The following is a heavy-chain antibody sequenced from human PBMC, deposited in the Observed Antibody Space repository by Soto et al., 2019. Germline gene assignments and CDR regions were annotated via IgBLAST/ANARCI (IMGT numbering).Heavy chain of an antibody. J-gene: IGHJ6*04. D-gene: IGHD1-26*01. Sequence: EVLLLESGGGLVQPGAYLRLSCEASGFSFSSFAMNWVRQAPGKGLEWVSAIGDSGASTYYADSVKGRFTISRDNSRNTLYLQLNSLRAEDTAVYYCAKGVELDVWGNGTTVTVSS. CDR2: IGDSGAST. V-gene: IGHV3-23*01. CDR3: AKGVELDV. CDR1: GFSFSSFA.